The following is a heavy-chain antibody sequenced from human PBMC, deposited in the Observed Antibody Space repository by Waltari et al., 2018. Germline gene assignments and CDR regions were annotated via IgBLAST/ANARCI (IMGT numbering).Heavy chain of an antibody. CDR1: GFSSSTHW. Sequence: EVQLVESGGGLVQPGGSLSLSCAASGFSSSTHWFHWVRQAPGKGLVWVSFINSDGSATCYADSVKGRFTISRDDAKNTLYLQMNSLRAEDTAVYYCVRGMVRAVGFDFWGQGTLVTVSS. CDR2: INSDGSAT. CDR3: VRGMVRAVGFDF. V-gene: IGHV3-74*01. J-gene: IGHJ4*02. D-gene: IGHD1-26*01.